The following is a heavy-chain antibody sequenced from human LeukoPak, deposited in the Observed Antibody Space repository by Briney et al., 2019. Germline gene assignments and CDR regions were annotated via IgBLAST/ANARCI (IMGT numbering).Heavy chain of an antibody. D-gene: IGHD3-22*01. CDR3: AKPNFYDSSGCLFDF. Sequence: GGSLRLSCAASGFTFSSYAMSWVRQAPGKGLEWVSGISASGDSTYYAASVKGRFTISRDNSKNTLWLQMNSLRAEDTAVYYCAKPNFYDSSGCLFDFWGQGTLVTVSS. CDR1: GFTFSSYA. CDR2: ISASGDST. J-gene: IGHJ4*02. V-gene: IGHV3-23*01.